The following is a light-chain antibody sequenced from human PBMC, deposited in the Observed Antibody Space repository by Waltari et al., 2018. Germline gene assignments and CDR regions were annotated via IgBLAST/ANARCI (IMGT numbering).Light chain of an antibody. Sequence: EIVLTQSPATLSLFPGETATPSCRASQSIRTYLGWYQQKPGRAPRLLRFDAPSRATGITARFRGTGSATNFTLPVTDLETEYFGINYCQQRSIWPYTFGQGTRWEVK. V-gene: IGKV3-11*01. CDR1: QSIRTY. J-gene: IGKJ2*01. CDR3: QQRSIWPYT. CDR2: DAP.